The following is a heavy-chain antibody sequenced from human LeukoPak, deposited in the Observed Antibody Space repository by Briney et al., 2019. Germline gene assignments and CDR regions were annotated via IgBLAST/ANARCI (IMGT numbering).Heavy chain of an antibody. CDR1: GGSISSSSYY. V-gene: IGHV4-39*01. Sequence: SETLSLTCTVSGGSISSSSYYWGWIRQPPGKGREWIGSIYYSGSTYYNPSLKSRVTISVDTSKNQFSLKLSSVTAADTAVYYCARRGGGYFEDYWGQGTLVTVSS. CDR2: IYYSGST. CDR3: ARRGGGYFEDY. D-gene: IGHD1-26*01. J-gene: IGHJ4*02.